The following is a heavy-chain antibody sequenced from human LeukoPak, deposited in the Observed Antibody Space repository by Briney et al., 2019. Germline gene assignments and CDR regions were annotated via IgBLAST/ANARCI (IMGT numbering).Heavy chain of an antibody. CDR3: ARHRDYYGSGSYYNFPDY. J-gene: IGHJ4*02. CDR1: GGSISSSSYY. CDR2: IYYSGST. V-gene: IGHV4-39*01. D-gene: IGHD3-10*01. Sequence: SETLSPTCTVSGGSISSSSYYWGWIRQPPGKGLEWIGSIYYSGSTYYNPSLKSRVTISVDTSKNQFSLKLSSVTAADTAVYFCARHRDYYGSGSYYNFPDYWGQGTLVTVSS.